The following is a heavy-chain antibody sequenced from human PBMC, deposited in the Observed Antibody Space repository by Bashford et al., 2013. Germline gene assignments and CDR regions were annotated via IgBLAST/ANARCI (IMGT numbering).Heavy chain of an antibody. CDR1: GFTFSTYE. CDR2: ISHNGVNI. CDR3: ARDSYHDILTGNYRPDAYEI. V-gene: IGHV3-48*03. J-gene: IGHJ3*02. D-gene: IGHD3-9*01. Sequence: GSLRLSCAASGFTFSTYEMNWVRRLQEGPEWLSYISHNGVNIYYADSVKGRFTISRDNANNSLYLQMNSLRAEDTAVYYCARDSYHDILTGNYRPDAYEIWGQGTTVTVSS.